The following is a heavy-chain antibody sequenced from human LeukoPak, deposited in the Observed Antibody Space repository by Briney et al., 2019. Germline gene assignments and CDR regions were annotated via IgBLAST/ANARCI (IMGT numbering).Heavy chain of an antibody. V-gene: IGHV1-46*01. J-gene: IGHJ5*02. CDR2: INPAGDSV. CDR1: GYTFINDY. Sequence: ASVKVSCKASGYTFINDYTHWVRQAPGQGLEWMGRINPAGDSVNYAQKFQDRVTMTRDTSTDITYLELGSLRFEDTAIYYCARRMADGGTNHWGQGTLVTVSS. D-gene: IGHD2-15*01. CDR3: ARRMADGGTNH.